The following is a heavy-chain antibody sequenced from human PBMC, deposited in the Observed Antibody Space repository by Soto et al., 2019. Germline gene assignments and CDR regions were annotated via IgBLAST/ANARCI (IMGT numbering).Heavy chain of an antibody. D-gene: IGHD3-22*01. J-gene: IGHJ4*02. CDR2: ISYDGSNK. CDR3: ARGGYYDSSGYPRNFDY. V-gene: IGHV3-30-3*01. CDR1: GFTFSSYA. Sequence: GVSLRLSCAASGFTFSSYAMHWVRQAPGKGLEWVAVISYDGSNKYYADSVKGRFTISRDNSKNTLYLQMNSLRAEDTAVYYCARGGYYDSSGYPRNFDYWGQGTLVTVSS.